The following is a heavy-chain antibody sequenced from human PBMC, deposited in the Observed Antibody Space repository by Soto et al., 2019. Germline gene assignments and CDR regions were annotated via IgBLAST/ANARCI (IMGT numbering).Heavy chain of an antibody. Sequence: EVQLVESGGDLVQPGGSLRLSCAASGFTFSNYYMHWVRQAPGKGLVWVSRINSDGSTTIYADSVKGRFTTSRDNAKNTVYLQMNSLRVEDTAVYYCLPSQNAGGWFDLWGRGALVTVSS. CDR1: GFTFSNYY. CDR2: INSDGSTT. CDR3: LPSQNAGGWFDL. V-gene: IGHV3-74*01. D-gene: IGHD1-1*01. J-gene: IGHJ5*02.